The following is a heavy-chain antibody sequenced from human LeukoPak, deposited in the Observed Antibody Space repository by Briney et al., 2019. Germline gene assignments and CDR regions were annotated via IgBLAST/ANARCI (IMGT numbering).Heavy chain of an antibody. J-gene: IGHJ4*02. D-gene: IGHD2-2*01. Sequence: SETLSLTCSVSGGSISGSTNYWGWIRQPPGKGLEWIGSIYHTGTAYYRSSLNSRATISVDTSKNQFSLKLSSVTAADTAVYYCARDVCNSASCYCPNWGQGTLVTVSS. CDR3: ARDVCNSASCYCPN. CDR2: IYHTGTA. V-gene: IGHV4-39*07. CDR1: GGSISGSTNY.